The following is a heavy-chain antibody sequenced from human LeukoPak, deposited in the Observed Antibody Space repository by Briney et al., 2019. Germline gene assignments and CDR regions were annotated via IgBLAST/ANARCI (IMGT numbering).Heavy chain of an antibody. CDR3: ARSMVRGVLYYYYGMDV. J-gene: IGHJ6*04. V-gene: IGHV3-7*03. Sequence: GGSLRLSCAASGFTFSSYAMSWVRQAPGKGLEWVANIKQDGSEKYYVDSVKGRFTISRDNAKNSLYLQMNSLRAEDTAVYYCARSMVRGVLYYYYGMDVWGKGTTVTVSS. CDR2: IKQDGSEK. D-gene: IGHD3-10*01. CDR1: GFTFSSYA.